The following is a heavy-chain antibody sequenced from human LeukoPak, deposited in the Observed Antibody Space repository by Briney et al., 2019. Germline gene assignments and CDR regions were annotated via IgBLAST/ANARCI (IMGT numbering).Heavy chain of an antibody. CDR1: GGSISSHY. J-gene: IGHJ6*02. CDR2: IYTSGST. D-gene: IGHD6-19*01. CDR3: ARDSVAGYYYGMDV. V-gene: IGHV4-4*07. Sequence: SETLSLTCTVSGGSISSHYWSWIRQPAGKGLEWIGRIYTSGSTNYNPSLKSRVTMSVDTSKNQFSLKLSSVTAADTAVYYCARDSVAGYYYGMDVWGQGTTVTVSS.